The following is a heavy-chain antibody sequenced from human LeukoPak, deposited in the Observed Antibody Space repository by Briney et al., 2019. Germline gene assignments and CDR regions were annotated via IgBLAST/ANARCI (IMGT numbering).Heavy chain of an antibody. V-gene: IGHV1-18*01. D-gene: IGHD3-3*01. CDR3: ARLGPWGYYDFWSGYYDY. J-gene: IGHJ4*02. Sequence: GASVKVSCKASGYTFTSYGISWVRQAPGQGLEWMGWISAYNGNTNYAQKLQGRVTMTTDTSTSTAYMELRSLRPDDTAVYYCARLGPWGYYDFWSGYYDYWGQGTLVTVSS. CDR2: ISAYNGNT. CDR1: GYTFTSYG.